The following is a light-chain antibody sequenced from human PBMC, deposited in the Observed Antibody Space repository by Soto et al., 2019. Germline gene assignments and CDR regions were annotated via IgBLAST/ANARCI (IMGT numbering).Light chain of an antibody. V-gene: IGLV1-44*01. CDR2: SNA. J-gene: IGLJ1*01. Sequence: QSVLTQPPSVSGTPGQTVTITCSGSSTNIGSSSVKWYQQFPGAAPRLLIYSNALRPSGIPNRFSGSKSGTSASLAIGGLQPEDEADSYCAAWDDGLMGVFGPGTKVTVL. CDR3: AAWDDGLMGV. CDR1: STNIGSSS.